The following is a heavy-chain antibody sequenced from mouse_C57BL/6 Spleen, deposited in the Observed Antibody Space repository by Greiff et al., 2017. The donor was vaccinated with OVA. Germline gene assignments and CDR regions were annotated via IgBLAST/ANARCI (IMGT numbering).Heavy chain of an antibody. V-gene: IGHV1-20*01. CDR3: ARDVGKTYYAMDY. CDR1: GYSFTGYF. CDR2: INPYNGDT. Sequence: EVQLQESGPELVKPGDSVKISCKASGYSFTGYFMNWVMQSHGKSLEWIGRINPYNGDTFYNQKFKGKATLTVDKSSSTAHMELRSLTSEDSAVYYCARDVGKTYYAMDYWGQGTSVTVSS. J-gene: IGHJ4*01. D-gene: IGHD2-1*01.